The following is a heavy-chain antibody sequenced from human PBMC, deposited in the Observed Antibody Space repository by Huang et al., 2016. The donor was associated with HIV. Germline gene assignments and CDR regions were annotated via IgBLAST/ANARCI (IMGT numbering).Heavy chain of an antibody. J-gene: IGHJ2*01. Sequence: QVQLQESGPGLVKPSETLSLTCTVSGASISSHYWTWIRQPPGKGREWIGSFYYSGSTTSDPSLNSRVTISLDTAKNKFSLSLTSVTAADTAIYYCARGTNWVFSWYFDLWGRGTLVTVSS. CDR2: FYYSGST. V-gene: IGHV4-59*11. CDR1: GASISSHY. CDR3: ARGTNWVFSWYFDL. D-gene: IGHD7-27*01.